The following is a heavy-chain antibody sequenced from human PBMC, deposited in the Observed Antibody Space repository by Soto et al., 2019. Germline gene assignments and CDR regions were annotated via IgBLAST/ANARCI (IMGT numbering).Heavy chain of an antibody. Sequence: SETLSLTCTVSGGSISSGDYYWSWIRQPPGKGLEWIGYIYYSGSTYYNPSLKSRVTISVDTSKNQFSLKLSSVTAADTAVYYCARAGSAGFFPFDYWGQGTLVTVSS. CDR1: GGSISSGDYY. V-gene: IGHV4-30-4*01. D-gene: IGHD2-15*01. CDR3: ARAGSAGFFPFDY. J-gene: IGHJ4*02. CDR2: IYYSGST.